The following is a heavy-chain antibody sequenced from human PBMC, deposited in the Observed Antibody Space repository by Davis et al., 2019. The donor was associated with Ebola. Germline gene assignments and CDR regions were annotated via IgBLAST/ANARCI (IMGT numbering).Heavy chain of an antibody. Sequence: PSETLSLTCAVSGGSINSSKWWSCLRQHPGKGLECSGEIFHSWSTNYNASLKSRVTISMDKSKNQFSLRLTSVTAADTAMYYCTSRPIRSVSGGLDSWGQGTLVIVSS. J-gene: IGHJ4*02. CDR2: IFHSWST. CDR3: TSRPIRSVSGGLDS. CDR1: GGSINSSKW. V-gene: IGHV4-4*02. D-gene: IGHD3-16*01.